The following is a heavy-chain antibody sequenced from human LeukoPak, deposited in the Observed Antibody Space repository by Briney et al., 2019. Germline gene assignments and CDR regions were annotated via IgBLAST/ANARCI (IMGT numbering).Heavy chain of an antibody. Sequence: PSETLSLTCTVSGGSISSYYWSWIRQPPGKGLEWIGYIYYSGSTNYNPSLKSRVTISVDTSKNQFSLKLSSVTAADTAVYYCARGWSDSSSWYGIVEYWGQGTLVTVSS. CDR3: ARGWSDSSSWYGIVEY. CDR2: IYYSGST. J-gene: IGHJ4*02. V-gene: IGHV4-59*01. D-gene: IGHD6-13*01. CDR1: GGSISSYY.